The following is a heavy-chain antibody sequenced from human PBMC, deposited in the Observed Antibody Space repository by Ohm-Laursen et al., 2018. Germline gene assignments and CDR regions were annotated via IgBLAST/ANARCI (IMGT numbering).Heavy chain of an antibody. CDR3: TRFEATSHY. Sequence: SLRLSCTASGFTFSTSWMHWVRQAPGKGLVWVSRINSDGSSTIYADSMKGRFSISRDNAKNTLYLQMHSLRAEDTAVYYCTRFEATSHYWGQGTLVTVSS. CDR1: GFTFSTSW. D-gene: IGHD1-26*01. V-gene: IGHV3-74*01. J-gene: IGHJ4*02. CDR2: INSDGSST.